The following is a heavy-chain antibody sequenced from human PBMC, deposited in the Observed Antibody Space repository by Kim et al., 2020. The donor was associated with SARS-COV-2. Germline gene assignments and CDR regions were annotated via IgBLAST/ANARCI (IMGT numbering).Heavy chain of an antibody. CDR1: GGSFSGYY. CDR2: INHSGST. CDR3: ARGGGGSTVVTLGLGYYYYYGMDV. J-gene: IGHJ6*02. Sequence: SETLSLTCAVYGGSFSGYYWSWIRQPPGKGLEWIGEINHSGSTNYNPSLKRRVTISVDTSKNQYSLKLSSVTAADTAGYYCARGGGGSTVVTLGLGYYYYYGMDVWGQGTTVTVSS. V-gene: IGHV4-34*01. D-gene: IGHD4-17*01.